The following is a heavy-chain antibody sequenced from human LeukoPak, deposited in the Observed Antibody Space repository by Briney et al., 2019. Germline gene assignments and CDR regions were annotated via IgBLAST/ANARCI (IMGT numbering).Heavy chain of an antibody. CDR3: AKGRGSSGYYWNFGY. Sequence: GGSLRLSCAASGFTFSSYAMSWVRQAPGKGLEWVSAISGSGGSTYYADSVKGRFTISRDNSKNTLYLQMNSLRAEDTAVYYCAKGRGSSGYYWNFGYWGQGTLVTVSS. D-gene: IGHD3-22*01. CDR1: GFTFSSYA. J-gene: IGHJ4*02. V-gene: IGHV3-23*01. CDR2: ISGSGGST.